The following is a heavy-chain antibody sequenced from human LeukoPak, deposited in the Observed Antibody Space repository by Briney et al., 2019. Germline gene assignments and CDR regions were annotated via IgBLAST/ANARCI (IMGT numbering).Heavy chain of an antibody. J-gene: IGHJ4*02. CDR3: ASHVTVLGTRGFDF. V-gene: IGHV4-4*02. Sequence: SETLSLTCAVSGDSITSHSWWSWVRQPPGKGLEWIGEVHHGGASNYDPSLESRVTISVDKSKNRFSLNLRSVAAADTATYYCASHVTVLGTRGFDFWGRGTLVTVS. CDR1: GDSITSHSW. D-gene: IGHD6-19*01. CDR2: VHHGGAS.